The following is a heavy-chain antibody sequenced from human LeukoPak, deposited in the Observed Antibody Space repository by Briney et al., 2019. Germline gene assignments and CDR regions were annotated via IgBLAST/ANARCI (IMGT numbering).Heavy chain of an antibody. CDR2: ISSNGGST. CDR1: GFTFSSYA. V-gene: IGHV3-64D*06. J-gene: IGHJ3*02. Sequence: GGSLRLSCSASGFTFSSYAMHWVRQAPGKGLEYVSAISSNGGSTYYADSVKGRFTISRDHSKNTLYLQMSSLRAEDTAVYYCVSGYCSGGSCYLGAFDIWGQGTMVTVSS. CDR3: VSGYCSGGSCYLGAFDI. D-gene: IGHD2-15*01.